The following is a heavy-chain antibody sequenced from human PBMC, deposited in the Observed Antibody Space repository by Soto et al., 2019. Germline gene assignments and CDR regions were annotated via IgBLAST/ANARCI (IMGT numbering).Heavy chain of an antibody. CDR1: GFTFGSYS. CDR2: ICSWSLTI. CDR3: AREDILGTRSFDY. J-gene: IGHJ4*02. Sequence: EVQLVESGGGLVQPGGSLRLSCAASGFTFGSYSMNWVRQAPGRGLESISHICSWSLTIYYADSVKGRFTISRDNAKNSLYLQMNSLRDEDTAVYYCAREDILGTRSFDYWGQGTLVTASS. D-gene: IGHD1-26*01. V-gene: IGHV3-48*02.